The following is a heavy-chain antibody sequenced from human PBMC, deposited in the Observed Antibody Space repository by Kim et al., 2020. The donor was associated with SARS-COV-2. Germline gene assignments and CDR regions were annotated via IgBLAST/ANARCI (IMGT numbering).Heavy chain of an antibody. V-gene: IGHV3-43*01. Sequence: GSNHYADSLNGRITISRDNSDHSLYLQRNRLRPEDAALYYCARDLYGYYCSWGQGTHVTVSS. CDR2: GSN. J-gene: IGHJ5*02. CDR3: ARDLYGYYCS. D-gene: IGHD5-12*01.